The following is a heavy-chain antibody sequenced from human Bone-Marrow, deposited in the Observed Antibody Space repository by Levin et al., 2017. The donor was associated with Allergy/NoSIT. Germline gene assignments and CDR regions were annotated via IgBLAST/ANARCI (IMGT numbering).Heavy chain of an antibody. V-gene: IGHV5-10-1*01. D-gene: IGHD5-18*01. CDR1: GYSFTYYW. J-gene: IGHJ4*01. CDR3: ARHDRDSYGPRYFDY. CDR2: IYPSDSYT. Sequence: KVSCEGSGYSFTYYWISWVRQVPGKGLEWMGRIYPSDSYTNYSPSFQGHVTISVDKSINTAYLHFSSLKASDTAIYFCARHDRDSYGPRYFDYWGHGALVAVSS.